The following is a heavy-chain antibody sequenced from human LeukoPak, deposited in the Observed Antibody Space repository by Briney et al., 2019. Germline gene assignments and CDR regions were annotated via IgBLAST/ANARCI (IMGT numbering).Heavy chain of an antibody. Sequence: HGGSLRLSCAASGFTFSNYGMHWVRQAPGKGLEWVAVIWYDGSNKYYGDSVKGRFTISRDNSKNTLYLQTNSLRAEDTAVYYYARDRRGGSYYYFDYWGQGTLVTVSS. CDR2: IWYDGSNK. CDR3: ARDRRGGSYYYFDY. D-gene: IGHD1-26*01. CDR1: GFTFSNYG. V-gene: IGHV3-33*01. J-gene: IGHJ4*02.